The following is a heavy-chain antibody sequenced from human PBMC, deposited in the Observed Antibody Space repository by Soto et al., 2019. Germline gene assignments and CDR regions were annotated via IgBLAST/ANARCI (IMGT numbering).Heavy chain of an antibody. CDR2: INHSGST. Sequence: SETLSLTCAVYGGSFSGYYWSWIRQPPGKGLEWIGEINHSGSTNYNPSLKSRVTISVDTSKNQFSLKLSSVTAADTAVYYCASRAYYDILTGYYTIDYWGQGTLVTV. CDR3: ASRAYYDILTGYYTIDY. D-gene: IGHD3-9*01. CDR1: GGSFSGYY. J-gene: IGHJ4*02. V-gene: IGHV4-34*01.